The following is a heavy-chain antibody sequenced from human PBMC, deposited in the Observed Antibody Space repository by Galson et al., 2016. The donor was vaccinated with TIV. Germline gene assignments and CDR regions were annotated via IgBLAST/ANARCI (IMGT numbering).Heavy chain of an antibody. V-gene: IGHV1-69*05. D-gene: IGHD3-16*01. CDR2: IIPVFGTT. CDR1: GDIFSNSG. Sequence: SVKVSCKASGDIFSNSGISWVWQAPGQGLEWMGGIIPVFGTTNYAQKFQGRVTITTDESTSTVYMGLNSLRSEDTAIYYCAAMAAGESSYRGTYYDYYVDVWGKGTTVTVSS. CDR3: AAMAAGESSYRGTYYDYYVDV. J-gene: IGHJ6*03.